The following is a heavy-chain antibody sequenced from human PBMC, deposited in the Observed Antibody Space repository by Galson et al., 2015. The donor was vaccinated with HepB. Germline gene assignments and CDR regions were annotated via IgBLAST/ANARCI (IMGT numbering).Heavy chain of an antibody. CDR3: ARDVGSVDGDYFDN. CDR1: GFTFSSYG. Sequence: SLRLSCAASGFTFSSYGMHWVRQAPGKGLEWVAVIWYDGSNKYYADSVKGRFTISRDNSKNTLYLQMNSLRAEDTAVYYCARDVGSVDGDYFDNWGQGTLVTVSS. CDR2: IWYDGSNK. J-gene: IGHJ4*02. D-gene: IGHD4-17*01. V-gene: IGHV3-33*01.